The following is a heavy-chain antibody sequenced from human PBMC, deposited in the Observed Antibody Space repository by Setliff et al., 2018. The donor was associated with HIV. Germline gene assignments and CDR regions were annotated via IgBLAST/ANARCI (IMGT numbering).Heavy chain of an antibody. CDR3: AREGQTALVTKYFEY. J-gene: IGHJ4*02. Sequence: SETLSLTCTVSGSTIASGGHYWSWIRQHPGKGLEWIGYIDYSGIAFYNPSLKSRLTISRDTYKNQFSLNMNSVTAADTAVYYCAREGQTALVTKYFEYWGQGTLVTVSS. CDR2: IDYSGIA. V-gene: IGHV4-31*03. CDR1: GSTIASGGHY. D-gene: IGHD5-18*01.